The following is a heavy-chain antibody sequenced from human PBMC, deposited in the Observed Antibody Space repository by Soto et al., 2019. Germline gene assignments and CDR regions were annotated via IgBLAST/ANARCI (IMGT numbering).Heavy chain of an antibody. J-gene: IGHJ6*02. D-gene: IGHD6-6*01. CDR3: AAEYSSSSVSPYYYYGMDV. V-gene: IGHV3-53*01. CDR2: IYSGGST. Sequence: GGSLRLSCAASGFTVSSNYMSWVRQAPGKGLEWVSVIYSGGSTYYADSVKGRFTISRDNSKNTPYLQMNSLRAEDTAVYYCAAEYSSSSVSPYYYYGMDVWGQGTTVTVSS. CDR1: GFTVSSNY.